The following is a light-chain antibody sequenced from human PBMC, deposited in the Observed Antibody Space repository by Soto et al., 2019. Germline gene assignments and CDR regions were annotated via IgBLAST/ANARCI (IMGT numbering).Light chain of an antibody. CDR1: QSISSW. CDR3: QQYNSYSPTT. V-gene: IGKV1-5*03. J-gene: IGKJ1*01. Sequence: DIQMTQSPSTLSASVGARVTITCRASQSISSWLAWYQQKPGKAPKLLIYKASSLESGVPSRFSGSGSGTEFTLTISSLQPDDFATYYCQQYNSYSPTTFGQGTKVEIK. CDR2: KAS.